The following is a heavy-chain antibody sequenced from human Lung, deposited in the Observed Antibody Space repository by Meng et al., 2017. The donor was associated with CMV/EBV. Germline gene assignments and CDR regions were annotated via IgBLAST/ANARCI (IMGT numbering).Heavy chain of an antibody. J-gene: IGHJ6*02. Sequence: GGSLRLXCAASGFTFSGYWMNWVRQTPGKGLEWVANIKQDGSDKYYADSVKGRFTISRDNAENSLYLQMNSLRAEDTAIYYCARGGPCSNGVCSDYGMDVWGQGXTVTVSS. CDR3: ARGGPCSNGVCSDYGMDV. V-gene: IGHV3-7*01. D-gene: IGHD2-8*01. CDR1: GFTFSGYW. CDR2: IKQDGSDK.